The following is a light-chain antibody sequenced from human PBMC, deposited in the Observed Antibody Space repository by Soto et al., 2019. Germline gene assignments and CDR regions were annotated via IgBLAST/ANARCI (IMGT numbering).Light chain of an antibody. CDR2: EAS. CDR3: QQYTNFPLT. V-gene: IGKV1-5*01. CDR1: QSISSW. Sequence: DIQMTQSPSTLSASVGDRVTITCRASQSISSWLAWYQQKPGKAPKLLIHEASRLESGVPSRFSGSESGTEFTLTISGLHAEDFATYYCQQYTNFPLTFGGGTKVAIK. J-gene: IGKJ4*01.